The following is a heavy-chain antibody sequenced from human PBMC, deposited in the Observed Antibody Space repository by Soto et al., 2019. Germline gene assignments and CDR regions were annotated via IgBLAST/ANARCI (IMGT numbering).Heavy chain of an antibody. CDR2: IYWDDDK. V-gene: IGHV2-5*02. J-gene: IGHJ4*02. D-gene: IGHD6-19*01. CDR1: GFSLSTSGVG. Sequence: QITLKESGPTLVKPTQTLTLTCTFSGFSLSTSGVGVGWIRQPPGKALEWLALIYWDDDKRYSPSLKSRLTIXXDXSIXQVVLTMTNMDPVDTATYYCAHSRATIAVAVLFDYWGQGTLVTVSS. CDR3: AHSRATIAVAVLFDY.